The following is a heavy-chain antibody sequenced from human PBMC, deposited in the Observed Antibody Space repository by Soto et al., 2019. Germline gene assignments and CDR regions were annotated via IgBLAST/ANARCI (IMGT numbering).Heavy chain of an antibody. CDR3: ARTNYYGSGSYYKVWDYYYGMDV. CDR2: IIPIFGTA. CDR1: GGTFSSYA. Sequence: ASVKVSCKASGGTFSSYAISWVRQAPGQGLEWMGGIIPIFGTANYAQKFQGRVTITADESTSTAYMELSSLRSEDTAVYYCARTNYYGSGSYYKVWDYYYGMDVWG. J-gene: IGHJ6*02. D-gene: IGHD3-10*01. V-gene: IGHV1-69*13.